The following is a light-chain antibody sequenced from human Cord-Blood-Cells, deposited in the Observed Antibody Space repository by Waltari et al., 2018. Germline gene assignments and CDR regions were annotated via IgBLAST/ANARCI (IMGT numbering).Light chain of an antibody. V-gene: IGLV1-40*01. CDR2: GNI. Sequence: QSVLTQPPSVSGAPGQRVTISCTGSSSNIGAGYDVHWYQQLPGTAPKLLIYGNINRPAGVPDRFSGAKSGTSASRAITGLQAGDEADYYCQSYDSSLSGYVFGTGTKVTVL. J-gene: IGLJ1*01. CDR1: SSNIGAGYD. CDR3: QSYDSSLSGYV.